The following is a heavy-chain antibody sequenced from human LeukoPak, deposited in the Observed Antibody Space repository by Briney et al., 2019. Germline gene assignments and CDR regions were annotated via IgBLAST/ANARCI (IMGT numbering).Heavy chain of an antibody. J-gene: IGHJ4*02. V-gene: IGHV3-7*01. CDR1: EFIFSGYW. D-gene: IGHD1-26*01. CDR2: IKQDGSEK. Sequence: GESLRLSCAASEFIFSGYWMNWVRQAPGKGLEWVANIKQDGSEKQYVDSVRGRFTISRDNAKSSLYLQMNSLRVEDTAVYYCARDGFVGAADYWGQGTLVTVSS. CDR3: ARDGFVGAADY.